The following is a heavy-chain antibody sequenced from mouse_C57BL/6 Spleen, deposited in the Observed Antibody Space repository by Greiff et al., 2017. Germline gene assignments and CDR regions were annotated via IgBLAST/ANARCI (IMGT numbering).Heavy chain of an antibody. CDR2: ISYDGSN. V-gene: IGHV3-6*01. D-gene: IGHD2-4*01. Sequence: EVKLVESGPGLVKPSQSLSLTCSVTGYSITSGYYWNWIRQFPGNKLEWMGYISYDGSNNYNPSLKNRISITRDTSKNQFFLKLNSVTTEDTATYYCARGRVYYDYAAYWGQGTLVTVSA. CDR1: GYSITSGYY. CDR3: ARGRVYYDYAAY. J-gene: IGHJ3*01.